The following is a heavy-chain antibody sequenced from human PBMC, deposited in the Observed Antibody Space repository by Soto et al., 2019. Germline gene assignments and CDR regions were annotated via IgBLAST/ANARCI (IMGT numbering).Heavy chain of an antibody. CDR2: IYYSGST. V-gene: IGHV4-31*03. CDR3: AREVLYYDILTGYYLYYFDY. CDR1: GGSISSGGYY. Sequence: SETLSLTCTVSGGSISSGGYYWSWIRQHPGKGLEWIGYIYYSGSTYYNPSLKSRVTISVDTSKNQFSLKLSSVTAADTAVYYCAREVLYYDILTGYYLYYFDYWGQGTLVTVS. D-gene: IGHD3-9*01. J-gene: IGHJ4*02.